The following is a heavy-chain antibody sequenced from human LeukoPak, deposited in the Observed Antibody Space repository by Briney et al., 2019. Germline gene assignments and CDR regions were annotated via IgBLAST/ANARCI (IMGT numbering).Heavy chain of an antibody. CDR3: AKDIKSSGYPYYFDY. D-gene: IGHD3-22*01. Sequence: GRSLRLSCAASRFTLGNYAMHWVRQAPGKGLEWVAVISNDGNDKYHADSVKGRFTISRDNPRNTLYPQMNSLRAEDTAVYYCAKDIKSSGYPYYFDYWGQGTLVTVSS. J-gene: IGHJ4*02. CDR1: RFTLGNYA. CDR2: ISNDGNDK. V-gene: IGHV3-30-3*01.